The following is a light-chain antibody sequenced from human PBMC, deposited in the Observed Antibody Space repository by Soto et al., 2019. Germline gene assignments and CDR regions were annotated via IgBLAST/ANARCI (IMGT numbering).Light chain of an antibody. V-gene: IGLV2-23*01. CDR2: EGS. J-gene: IGLJ1*01. CDR3: CSYAGSSTTYV. CDR1: SSDVGSYNL. Sequence: QSALTQPASVSGSPGQSITISCTGTSSDVGSYNLVSWYQQHPGKAPKLMIYEGSKRPSGVSNRFSGSKSGNTASLTISGLQAEDEADYYCCSYAGSSTTYVFGHGTKVTVL.